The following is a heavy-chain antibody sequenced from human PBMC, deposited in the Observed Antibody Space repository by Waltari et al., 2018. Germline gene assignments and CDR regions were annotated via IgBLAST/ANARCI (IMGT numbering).Heavy chain of an antibody. J-gene: IGHJ3*01. D-gene: IGHD5-12*01. CDR2: VSSSGTT. V-gene: IGHV4-39*02. Sequence: QLQLQESGPRLVRPSETLSLICRVSGVSITSNRHYWAWIRQSPGQGLEWIGTVSSSGTTYISPYLKSRVSVSRDTSRNHVSLILGSVTAADMAVYYCATYIGASVGTAAFDVWGQVTMVTVSS. CDR3: ATYIGASVGTAAFDV. CDR1: GVSITSNRHY.